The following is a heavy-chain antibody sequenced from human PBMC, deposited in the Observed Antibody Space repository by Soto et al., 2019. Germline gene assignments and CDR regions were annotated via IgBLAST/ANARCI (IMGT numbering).Heavy chain of an antibody. Sequence: DVQVEEAGGGLLKPGGSRRLSCVVSALTLSNAWMTWVRQAPGKGLEWVGRIKCRSDGDTIDYAAPVKGRFTISRDDEKDTVYLQMNSLKTEDTAVYYCATEEAFGSIDNWCQGTPVIVSP. CDR2: IKCRSDGDTI. V-gene: IGHV3-15*01. D-gene: IGHD3-16*01. J-gene: IGHJ4*02. CDR3: ATEEAFGSIDN. CDR1: ALTLSNAW.